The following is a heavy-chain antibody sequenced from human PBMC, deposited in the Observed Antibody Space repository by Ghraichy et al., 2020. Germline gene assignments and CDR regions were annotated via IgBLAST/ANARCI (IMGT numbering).Heavy chain of an antibody. CDR2: INHSGST. D-gene: IGHD5-18*01. CDR1: GGSFSDYY. V-gene: IGHV4-34*01. CDR3: ASGGYSYGVDY. Sequence: ETLSLTCAIYGGSFSDYYWSWIRQPPGKGLEWIGEINHSGSTNYIPSLKSRVTISVDTSKNQFSLKLSSVTAADTALYYCASGGYSYGVDYWGQGTLVTISS. J-gene: IGHJ4*02.